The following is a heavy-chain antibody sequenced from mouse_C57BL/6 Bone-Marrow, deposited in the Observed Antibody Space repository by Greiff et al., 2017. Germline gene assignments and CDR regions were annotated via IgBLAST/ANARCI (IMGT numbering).Heavy chain of an antibody. CDR2: IYPGDGDT. CDR1: GYAFSSSW. J-gene: IGHJ4*01. D-gene: IGHD3-2*02. Sequence: VQLQQSGPELVKPGASVKISCKASGYAFSSSWMNWVKQRPGKGLEWIGRIYPGDGDTNYNGKFKGKAKLTADKSSSTAYMQLSSLTSEDSAVYFCAREQLRLQLDYWGQGTSVTVSS. CDR3: AREQLRLQLDY. V-gene: IGHV1-82*01.